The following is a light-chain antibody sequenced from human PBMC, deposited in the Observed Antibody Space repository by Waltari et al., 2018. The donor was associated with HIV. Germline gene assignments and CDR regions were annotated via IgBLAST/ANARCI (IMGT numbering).Light chain of an antibody. CDR1: TPKNWNTL. V-gene: IGLV1-51*01. Sequence: QSVLTQPPSVSAAPTPTVTISHSRSTPKNWNTLVSWYQQLPGTAPKLLMSDNNKRPSGIPDRFAGSKSGTSATLGITGLQTGDEADYYCGTWDSSLSAVVFGGGTKLTVL. J-gene: IGLJ2*01. CDR3: GTWDSSLSAVV. CDR2: DNN.